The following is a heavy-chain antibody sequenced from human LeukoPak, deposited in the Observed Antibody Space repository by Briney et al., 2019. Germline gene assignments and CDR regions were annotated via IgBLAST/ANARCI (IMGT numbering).Heavy chain of an antibody. D-gene: IGHD1-14*01. Sequence: PGGSLRLSCTASGFTFTRYRMNWVRQAPGKGLEWVSSIRSRSNDIYYADSVKGRFTISRDNAKNSVFLQINSLRAEDTAVYYCTRDLDLYNDAFDIWGQGTRVIVSS. CDR2: IRSRSNDI. CDR1: GFTFTRYR. CDR3: TRDLDLYNDAFDI. J-gene: IGHJ3*02. V-gene: IGHV3-21*01.